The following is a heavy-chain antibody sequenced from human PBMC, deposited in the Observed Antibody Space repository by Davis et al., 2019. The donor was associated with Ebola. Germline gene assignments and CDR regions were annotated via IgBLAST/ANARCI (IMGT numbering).Heavy chain of an antibody. CDR2: INPNSGGT. J-gene: IGHJ6*02. Sequence: ASVKVSCKASGYTFTGYYMHWVRQAPGQGLEWMGWINPNSGGTNYAQKFQGWVTMTRDTSISTAYMELSRLRSDDTAVYYCARGDIAAAGTGDYYYGMDVWGQGTTVTVSS. V-gene: IGHV1-2*04. CDR3: ARGDIAAAGTGDYYYGMDV. CDR1: GYTFTGYY. D-gene: IGHD6-13*01.